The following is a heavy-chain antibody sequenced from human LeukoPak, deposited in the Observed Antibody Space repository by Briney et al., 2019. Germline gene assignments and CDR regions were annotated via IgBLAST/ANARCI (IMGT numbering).Heavy chain of an antibody. Sequence: ASVKVSCKASGYTFTGYYMHWVRQAPGQGLEWMGWINPNSGGTNYAQKFQGRVTMTRDMSTSTVYMELSSLRSEDTAVYYCARGGTYYYGSGSYYNEGGVDYWGQGTLVTVSS. D-gene: IGHD3-10*01. CDR1: GYTFTGYY. J-gene: IGHJ4*02. CDR3: ARGGTYYYGSGSYYNEGGVDY. V-gene: IGHV1-2*02. CDR2: INPNSGGT.